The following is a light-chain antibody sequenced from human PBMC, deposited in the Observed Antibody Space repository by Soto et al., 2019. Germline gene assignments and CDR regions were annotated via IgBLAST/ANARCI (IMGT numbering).Light chain of an antibody. CDR3: CSYVRGTTVV. Sequence: QSALTQPASVSGSPGQSITISCTATSSDVGSYNLVSWYQQHPGKVPKLIIYEGNMRPSGVSNRFSGSKSDNTASLTISGLQVEDEADYYCCSYVRGTTVVFGGGTQLTVL. V-gene: IGLV2-23*01. CDR1: SSDVGSYNL. J-gene: IGLJ2*01. CDR2: EGN.